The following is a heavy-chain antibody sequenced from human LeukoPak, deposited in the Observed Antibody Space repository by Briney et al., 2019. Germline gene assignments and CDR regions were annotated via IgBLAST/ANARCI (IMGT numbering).Heavy chain of an antibody. CDR2: IHYSGST. J-gene: IGHJ4*02. V-gene: IGHV4-59*01. CDR3: ARAAVPAAHDY. Sequence: SETLSLTCTVSGGSISSYYWSWIRQPPGKGLEWIGYIHYSGSTNYNPSLKSRVTISVDTSKNQFSLKLSSVTAADTAVYYCARAAVPAAHDYWGQGTLVTVSS. CDR1: GGSISSYY. D-gene: IGHD2-2*01.